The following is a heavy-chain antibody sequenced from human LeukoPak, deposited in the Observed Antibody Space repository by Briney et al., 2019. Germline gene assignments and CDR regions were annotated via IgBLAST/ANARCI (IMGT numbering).Heavy chain of an antibody. CDR1: GFTFSSYA. V-gene: IGHV3-30*02. CDR3: AKKGRRITIFGAHQEDY. D-gene: IGHD3-3*01. Sequence: GGSLRLSCAASGFTFSSYALHWVRQAPGKGLEWLAFIRYDGSNKYYADSVKGRFTISRDNSKNTLYLQMNSLRAEDTAVYYCAKKGRRITIFGAHQEDYWGQGTLVTVSS. CDR2: IRYDGSNK. J-gene: IGHJ4*02.